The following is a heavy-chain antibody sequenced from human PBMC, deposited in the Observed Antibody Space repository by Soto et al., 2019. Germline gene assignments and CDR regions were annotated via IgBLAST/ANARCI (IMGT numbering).Heavy chain of an antibody. Sequence: GGSLRLSCAASGFTFSSYAMSWVRQAPGKGLEWVSAISGSGGSTYYADSVKGRFTISRDNSKNTLYLQMNSLRAEDTAVYYCAKIGTSMIVVVTHDAFDIWGQGTMVTVS. CDR1: GFTFSSYA. V-gene: IGHV3-23*01. J-gene: IGHJ3*02. CDR2: ISGSGGST. D-gene: IGHD3-22*01. CDR3: AKIGTSMIVVVTHDAFDI.